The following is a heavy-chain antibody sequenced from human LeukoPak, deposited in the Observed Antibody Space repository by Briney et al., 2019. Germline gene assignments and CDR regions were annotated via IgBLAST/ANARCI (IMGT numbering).Heavy chain of an antibody. V-gene: IGHV4-59*01. J-gene: IGHJ4*02. CDR2: IYYSGST. D-gene: IGHD3-10*01. CDR3: ARNYYGSGSYFN. CDR1: GGFISNYY. Sequence: SETLSLTCSVSGGFISNYYWSWIRQPPGKGLEWIGYIYYSGSTNYNPSLKSRVTISVDTSKNQFSLKLSSVTAADTAVYYCARNYYGSGSYFNWGQGTLVTVSS.